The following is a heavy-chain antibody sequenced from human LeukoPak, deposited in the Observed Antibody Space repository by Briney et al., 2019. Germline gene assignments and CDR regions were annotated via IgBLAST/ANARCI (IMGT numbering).Heavy chain of an antibody. CDR3: ARTDTAMVSPFDY. J-gene: IGHJ4*02. CDR1: GGSISSGDYY. V-gene: IGHV4-30-4*08. Sequence: KSSQTLSLTCTVSGGSISSGDYYWSWIRQPPGKGLEWIGYIYYSGSTYYNPSLKSRVTISVDTSKNQFSLKLSSVTAADTAVYYCARTDTAMVSPFDYWGQGTLVTVSS. CDR2: IYYSGST. D-gene: IGHD5-18*01.